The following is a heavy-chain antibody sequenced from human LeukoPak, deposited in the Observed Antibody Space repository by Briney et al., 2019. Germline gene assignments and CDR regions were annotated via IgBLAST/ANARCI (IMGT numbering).Heavy chain of an antibody. V-gene: IGHV3-20*04. CDR3: ARLDPAPAAILGVEGDY. Sequence: PGGSLRLSCAASGFTFNDYAMHWVRQAPGKGLEWVSGINWNGGSTGYADSVKGRFTISRDNAKNSLYLQMNSLRAEDTALYYCARLDPAPAAILGVEGDYWGQGTLVTVSS. D-gene: IGHD2-2*02. J-gene: IGHJ4*02. CDR2: INWNGGST. CDR1: GFTFNDYA.